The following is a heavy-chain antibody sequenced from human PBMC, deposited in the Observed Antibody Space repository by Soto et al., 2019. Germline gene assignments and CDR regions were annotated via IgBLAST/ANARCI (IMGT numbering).Heavy chain of an antibody. CDR3: AKELQRGMDV. J-gene: IGHJ6*02. V-gene: IGHV1-2*02. CDR2: VHPNSGGT. D-gene: IGHD4-4*01. CDR1: GYTFSVYH. Sequence: QVHLVQSGAEVKQPGASVKVSCKASGYTFSVYHMHWVRQAPGQGLEWMGWVHPNSGGTNYAQSFEGRVTMTRDTSINTADMELSRLTSADTAVYYCAKELQRGMDVWGQGTTVTVSS.